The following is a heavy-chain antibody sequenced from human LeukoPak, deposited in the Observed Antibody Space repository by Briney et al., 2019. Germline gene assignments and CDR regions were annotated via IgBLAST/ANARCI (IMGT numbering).Heavy chain of an antibody. D-gene: IGHD2-2*01. Sequence: ASVKVSCKASGYTFTGYYMHWVRQAPGQGLEWMGWINPNSGGTNYAQKFQGRVTMTRDTSISTAYMELSRLRSDDTPVYYCARVDGYCSSTSCYGGGWFDPWGQGTLVTVSS. J-gene: IGHJ5*02. CDR3: ARVDGYCSSTSCYGGGWFDP. V-gene: IGHV1-2*02. CDR1: GYTFTGYY. CDR2: INPNSGGT.